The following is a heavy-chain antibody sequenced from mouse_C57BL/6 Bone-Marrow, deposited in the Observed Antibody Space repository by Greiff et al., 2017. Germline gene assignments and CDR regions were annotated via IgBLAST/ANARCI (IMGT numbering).Heavy chain of an antibody. V-gene: IGHV3-6*01. CDR1: GYSITSGYY. CDR2: ISYDGSN. D-gene: IGHD1-1*01. J-gene: IGHJ2*01. CDR3: ARTPASHYYGSLY. Sequence: DVQLQESGPGLVKPSQSLSLTCSVTGYSITSGYYWNWIRQFPGNKLEWMGYISYDGSNNYNPSLKNRISITRDTSKNQFFLKLNSVTTEDTATYYCARTPASHYYGSLYWGQGTTLTVSS.